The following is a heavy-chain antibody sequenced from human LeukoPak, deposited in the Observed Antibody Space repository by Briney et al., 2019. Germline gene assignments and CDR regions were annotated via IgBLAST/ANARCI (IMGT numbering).Heavy chain of an antibody. J-gene: IGHJ3*02. V-gene: IGHV3-23*01. CDR2: SGTYGRT. CDR3: ARGMDGYGPDAFDI. D-gene: IGHD5-24*01. CDR1: GFTFSSNV. Sequence: PGGSLRLSCVASGFTFSSNVLNWVRQAPGKGLEWVSVSGTYGRTQYADSVKGRFTISRDSYKNRLYLQINSLRVEDTAVYYCARGMDGYGPDAFDIWGQGTMVTVSS.